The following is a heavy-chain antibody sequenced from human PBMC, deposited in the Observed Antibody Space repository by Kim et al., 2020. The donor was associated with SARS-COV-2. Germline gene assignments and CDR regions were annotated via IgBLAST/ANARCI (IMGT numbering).Heavy chain of an antibody. CDR1: GGSISSSSYY. V-gene: IGHV4-39*01. D-gene: IGHD3-3*01. J-gene: IGHJ4*02. Sequence: SETLSLTCTVSGGSISSSSYYWGWIRQPPGKGLEWIGSIYYSGSTYYNPSLKSRVTISVDTSKNQFSLKLSSVTAADTAVYYCARRSGPIPVWGQGTLVTVSS. CDR2: IYYSGST. CDR3: ARRSGPIPV.